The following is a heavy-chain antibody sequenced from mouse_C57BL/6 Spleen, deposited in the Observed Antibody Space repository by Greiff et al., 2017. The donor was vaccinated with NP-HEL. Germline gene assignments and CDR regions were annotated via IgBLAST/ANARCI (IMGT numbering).Heavy chain of an antibody. J-gene: IGHJ1*03. V-gene: IGHV1-82*01. Sequence: QVQLQQSGPELVKPGASVKISCKASGYAFSSSWMNWVKQRPGKGLEWIGRIYPGDGDTKYNGKFKGKATLTADKSSSTAYMQLSSLTSEDSAVYFCARNWAYWYFDVWGTGTTVTVSS. D-gene: IGHD4-1*01. CDR1: GYAFSSSW. CDR2: IYPGDGDT. CDR3: ARNWAYWYFDV.